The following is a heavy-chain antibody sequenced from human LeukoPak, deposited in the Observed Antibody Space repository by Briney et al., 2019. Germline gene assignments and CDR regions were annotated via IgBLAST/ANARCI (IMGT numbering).Heavy chain of an antibody. V-gene: IGHV1-8*01. CDR3: ARDAQSTLVHFYGDYAPEGMDV. CDR2: MNPNSGNT. J-gene: IGHJ6*02. D-gene: IGHD4-17*01. Sequence: ASVKVSCKASGYTFTSYDINWVRQATGQGLEWMGWMNPNSGNTGYAQKFQGRVTMTRNTSISTAYMELSSLRSEDTAVYYCARDAQSTLVHFYGDYAPEGMDVWGQGTTVTVSS. CDR1: GYTFTSYD.